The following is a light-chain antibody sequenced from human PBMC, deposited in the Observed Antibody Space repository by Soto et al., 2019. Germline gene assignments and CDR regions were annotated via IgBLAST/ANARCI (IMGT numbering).Light chain of an antibody. J-gene: IGKJ1*01. V-gene: IGKV3-11*01. CDR1: QTVNNY. CDR3: QQRSDWRWT. CDR2: DTS. Sequence: LTQSRSTLSVSPGLRTILSCRASQTVNNYLAWYQQKPGQAPRLLIYDTSKRAPGVPARFIGSGSGTAFTLTIDIVEPEDYAIYYCQQRSDWRWTFGQGTKVDIK.